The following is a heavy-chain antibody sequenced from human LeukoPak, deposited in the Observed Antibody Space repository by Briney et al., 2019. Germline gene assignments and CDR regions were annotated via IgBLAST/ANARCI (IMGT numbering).Heavy chain of an antibody. CDR3: AKVDRGDYSSSPVPYYNYYMNV. CDR2: ISSSSSLI. Sequence: QPGGSLRLXCAASGFTFSYYSMNWVRQAPGRGLEWVSCISSSSSLIFYSDSVRGRFTISRDNAKNLLYLHMNSLRVEDTAVYYCAKVDRGDYSSSPVPYYNYYMNVWGKGTTVTVSS. CDR1: GFTFSYYS. V-gene: IGHV3-21*01. D-gene: IGHD6-13*01. J-gene: IGHJ6*03.